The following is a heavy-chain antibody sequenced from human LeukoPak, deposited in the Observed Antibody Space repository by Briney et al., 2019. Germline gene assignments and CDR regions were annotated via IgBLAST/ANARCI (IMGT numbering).Heavy chain of an antibody. V-gene: IGHV1-18*01. CDR3: VRRDIFDSGFDDY. D-gene: IGHD5-12*01. Sequence: ASVRVSCKASGSTFTSYGITWVRQAPGQGLEWMGWINTYTGNGNYAQNLQGRVSLTTDTSASTAYMDLTSLRSDDTAVYYCVRRDIFDSGFDDYWGQGTLVTVSS. J-gene: IGHJ4*02. CDR1: GSTFTSYG. CDR2: INTYTGNG.